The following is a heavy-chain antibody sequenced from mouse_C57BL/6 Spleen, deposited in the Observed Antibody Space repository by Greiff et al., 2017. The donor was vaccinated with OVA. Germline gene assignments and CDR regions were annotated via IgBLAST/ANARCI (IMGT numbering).Heavy chain of an antibody. V-gene: IGHV5-4*03. Sequence: EVKLVESGGGLVKPGGSLKLSCAASGFTFSSYAMSWVRQTPEKRLEWVATISDGGSYTYYPDNVKGRFTILRDNATNNLYRQMSHLKSEDTAMYYCARYHDYDGFHWYFDVWGTGTTVTVSS. CDR3: ARYHDYDGFHWYFDV. J-gene: IGHJ1*03. CDR2: ISDGGSYT. CDR1: GFTFSSYA. D-gene: IGHD2-4*01.